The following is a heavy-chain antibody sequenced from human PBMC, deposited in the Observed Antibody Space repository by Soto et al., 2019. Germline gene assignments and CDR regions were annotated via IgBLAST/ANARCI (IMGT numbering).Heavy chain of an antibody. D-gene: IGHD3-9*01. CDR2: ISYDGSEK. Sequence: DLVESGGGVVQPGKSLRLSCTASGFTFTKFAMHWVRRAPGKGLEWVALISYDGSEKYYADSVKGRFSISRDNSRNTLYLQMNSVRGEDTAVYYCARDRDEILTGYHEYWGQGTEFTVST. J-gene: IGHJ4*02. V-gene: IGHV3-30-3*01. CDR1: GFTFTKFA. CDR3: ARDRDEILTGYHEY.